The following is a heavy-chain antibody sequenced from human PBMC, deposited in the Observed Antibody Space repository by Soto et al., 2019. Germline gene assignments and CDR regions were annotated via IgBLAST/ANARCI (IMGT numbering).Heavy chain of an antibody. Sequence: SETLSLTCAVYGGSFSGYYWSWIRQPPGKGLEWIGEINHSGSTNYNPSLKSRVTISVGTSKNQFSLKLSSVTAADTAVYYCARGQNCSSTSCYGRYFQHWGQGTLVTVSS. CDR1: GGSFSGYY. D-gene: IGHD2-2*01. V-gene: IGHV4-34*01. J-gene: IGHJ1*01. CDR3: ARGQNCSSTSCYGRYFQH. CDR2: INHSGST.